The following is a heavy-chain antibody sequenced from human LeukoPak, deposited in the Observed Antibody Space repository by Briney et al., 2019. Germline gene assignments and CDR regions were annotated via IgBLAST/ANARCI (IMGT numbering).Heavy chain of an antibody. CDR1: GYTFTDYY. D-gene: IGHD3-10*01. V-gene: IGHV1-2*02. CDR2: INPNSGGT. J-gene: IGHJ3*02. Sequence: ASVKVSCKASGYTFTDYYMHWVRQAPGQGLEWMGWINPNSGGTNYAQKFQGRVTMTRDTSISTAYMELSRLRSDDTAVYYCARTGEDLDGAFDIWGQGTMVTVSS. CDR3: ARTGEDLDGAFDI.